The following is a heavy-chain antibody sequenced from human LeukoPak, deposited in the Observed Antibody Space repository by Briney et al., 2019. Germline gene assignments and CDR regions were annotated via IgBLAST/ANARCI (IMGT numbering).Heavy chain of an antibody. Sequence: GASVKVSCKASGYTFTSYDINWVRQATGQGLEWMGWMNPNSGNTGYAQKFQGRVTMTRNTSISTAYMELSSLRSEDTAVYYCARGLSSRRRLDWLLYRFGYYFDYWGQGTLVTVSS. J-gene: IGHJ4*02. V-gene: IGHV1-8*01. CDR3: ARGLSSRRRLDWLLYRFGYYFDY. D-gene: IGHD3-9*01. CDR2: MNPNSGNT. CDR1: GYTFTSYD.